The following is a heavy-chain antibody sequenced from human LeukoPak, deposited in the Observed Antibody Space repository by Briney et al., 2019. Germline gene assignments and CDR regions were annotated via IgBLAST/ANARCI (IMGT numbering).Heavy chain of an antibody. CDR3: ARGYPTPPYFDY. J-gene: IGHJ4*02. CDR1: GYTFTSYA. D-gene: IGHD5-12*01. V-gene: IGHV1-3*01. CDR2: INAGNGNT. Sequence: ASVKVPCKASGYTFTSYAMHWVRQAPGQRLEWMGWINAGNGNTKYSQKFQGRVTITRDTSASTAYMELSSLRSEDTAVYYCARGYPTPPYFDYWGQGTLVTVSS.